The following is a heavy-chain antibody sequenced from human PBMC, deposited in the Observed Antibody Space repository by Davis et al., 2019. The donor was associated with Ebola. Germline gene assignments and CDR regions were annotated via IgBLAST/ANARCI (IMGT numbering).Heavy chain of an antibody. J-gene: IGHJ4*02. CDR2: IRSKANSYAT. CDR3: TRVRGRATVTTRYFDY. Sequence: GGSLRLSCAASGFTFSGSAMHWVRQASGKGLEWVGRIRSKANSYATAYAASVKGRFTISRDDSKNTAYLQMNSLKTEDTAVYYCTRVRGRATVTTRYFDYWGQGTLVTVSS. V-gene: IGHV3-73*01. CDR1: GFTFSGSA. D-gene: IGHD4-17*01.